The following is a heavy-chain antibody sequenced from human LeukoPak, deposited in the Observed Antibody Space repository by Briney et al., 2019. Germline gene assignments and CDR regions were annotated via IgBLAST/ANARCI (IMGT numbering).Heavy chain of an antibody. Sequence: PSETLSLTCTVSGGSIRIYYWSWIRQPAGKGLEWIGRIYTSGSTNYNPSLKSRVTISVDKSKNQFSLKLSSVTAADTAVYYCARDKAYCSSTSCYEYYFDYWGQGTLVTVSS. V-gene: IGHV4-4*07. CDR3: ARDKAYCSSTSCYEYYFDY. CDR1: GGSIRIYY. D-gene: IGHD2-2*01. CDR2: IYTSGST. J-gene: IGHJ4*02.